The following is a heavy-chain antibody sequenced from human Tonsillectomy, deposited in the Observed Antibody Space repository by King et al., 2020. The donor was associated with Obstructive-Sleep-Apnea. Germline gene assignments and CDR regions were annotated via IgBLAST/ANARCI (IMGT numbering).Heavy chain of an antibody. V-gene: IGHV3-23*04. CDR2: ISGSGGSI. CDR1: YFTFSDYA. J-gene: IGHJ5*01. Sequence: VQLVESGGTLVQPGGSLSLSCAASYFTFSDYAMSWVRQAPGKGLEWVSAISGSGGSIVYSDSVKGRFTISRDNSKKRLYLQMNSLRVDDTAVYYCAKLPAAVWIGELLGWFESWGQGTLVTVSS. CDR3: AKLPAAVWIGELLGWFES. D-gene: IGHD3-10*01.